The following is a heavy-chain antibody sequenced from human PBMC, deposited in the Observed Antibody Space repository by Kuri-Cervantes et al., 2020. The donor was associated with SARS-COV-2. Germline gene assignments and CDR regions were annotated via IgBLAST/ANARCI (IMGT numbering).Heavy chain of an antibody. CDR2: IYYSGGT. CDR1: GVSLTNYY. CDR3: ARDVEVPFYPKGGAFDI. Sequence: SETLSLTCTVSGVSLTNYYWSWIRQPPGEGLEWIGYIYYSGGTDYNPSFKSRVTMSVDTSKNQFSLKLSSVTPEDTAVYYCARDVEVPFYPKGGAFDIWGQGTMVTVSS. J-gene: IGHJ3*02. V-gene: IGHV4-59*12. D-gene: IGHD1-1*01.